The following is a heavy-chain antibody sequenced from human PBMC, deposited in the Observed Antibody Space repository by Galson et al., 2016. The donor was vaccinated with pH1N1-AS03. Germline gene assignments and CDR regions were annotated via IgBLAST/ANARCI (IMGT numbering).Heavy chain of an antibody. V-gene: IGHV3-7*03. CDR2: IRQDGREK. J-gene: IGHJ4*02. Sequence: SLRLSCAASGFSFSSYWMSWVRQAPGKGLEWVANIRQDGREKNYLDAVKGRFTISRDDAKNSVYLQMNSLRVEDTAVYYCARPLGYCNSTNCYHFGYFDSWGQGTLVTVSS. CDR3: ARPLGYCNSTNCYHFGYFDS. CDR1: GFSFSSYW. D-gene: IGHD2-2*01.